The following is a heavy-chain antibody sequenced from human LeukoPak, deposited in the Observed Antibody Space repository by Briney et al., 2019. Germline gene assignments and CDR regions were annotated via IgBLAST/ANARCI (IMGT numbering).Heavy chain of an antibody. CDR1: GGSISSYY. CDR2: IYYSGST. Sequence: SETLSLTCTVSGGSISSYYWSWIRQTPGKGLEWIGYIYYSGSTNFNPSPKSQVTISVDTSKNQFSLKMSSVTAADPAVYFCARGGPPGYYYDYYMDVWGKGATVTISS. V-gene: IGHV4-59*01. J-gene: IGHJ6*03. CDR3: ARGGPPGYYYDYYMDV.